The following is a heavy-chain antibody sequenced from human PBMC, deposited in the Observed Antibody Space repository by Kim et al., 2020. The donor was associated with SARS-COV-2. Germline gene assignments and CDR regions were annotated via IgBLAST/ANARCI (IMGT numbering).Heavy chain of an antibody. J-gene: IGHJ4*02. Sequence: YSPKFQGRVTSTRDTSASTAYMELSSLRSEDTAVYYCASPSRGWYHRFDYWGQGTLVTVSS. V-gene: IGHV1-3*01. D-gene: IGHD6-19*01. CDR3: ASPSRGWYHRFDY.